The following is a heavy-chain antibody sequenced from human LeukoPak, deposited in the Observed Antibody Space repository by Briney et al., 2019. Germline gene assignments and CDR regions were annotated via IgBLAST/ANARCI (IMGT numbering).Heavy chain of an antibody. CDR1: GYSFTTYW. Sequence: GESLKISCKGSGYSFTTYWIGWVRQMAGKGLEWMGIIYPGDSDTRYSPSFQGQVTISADKSISTAYLQWSSLKASDSAMYYRARFDMTTVTTKFDYWGQGTLVTVSS. D-gene: IGHD4-17*01. J-gene: IGHJ4*02. CDR3: ARFDMTTVTTKFDY. CDR2: IYPGDSDT. V-gene: IGHV5-51*01.